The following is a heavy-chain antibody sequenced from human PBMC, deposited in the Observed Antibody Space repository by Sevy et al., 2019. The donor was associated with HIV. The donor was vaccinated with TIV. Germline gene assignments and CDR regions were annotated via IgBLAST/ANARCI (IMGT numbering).Heavy chain of an antibody. V-gene: IGHV3-23*01. J-gene: IGHJ4*01. CDR1: GFIFTNYA. Sequence: GGSLRLSCAASGFIFTNYAMTWVRQAPGKGLEWVSGLSGSGASTYYADSVKGPFTISRDNSTNTLYRQMSSLRVEDAALYYCAKETCRGGVWYSVPDCWGQGTRVTVSS. D-gene: IGHD2-15*01. CDR2: LSGSGAST. CDR3: AKETCRGGVWYSVPDC.